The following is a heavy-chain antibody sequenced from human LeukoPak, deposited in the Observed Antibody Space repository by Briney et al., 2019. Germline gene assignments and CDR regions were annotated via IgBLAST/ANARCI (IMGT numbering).Heavy chain of an antibody. V-gene: IGHV4-31*03. D-gene: IGHD5-18*01. CDR3: ARDQRAQLWSYFDY. CDR1: GGSISSSGYY. Sequence: SETLSLTCTVSGGSISSSGYYWSWIRQHPGKGLEWIGYIYYSGSTYYNPSLKSRVTISVDTSKNQFSLKLSSVTAADTAVYYCARDQRAQLWSYFDYWGQGTLVTVSS. J-gene: IGHJ4*02. CDR2: IYYSGST.